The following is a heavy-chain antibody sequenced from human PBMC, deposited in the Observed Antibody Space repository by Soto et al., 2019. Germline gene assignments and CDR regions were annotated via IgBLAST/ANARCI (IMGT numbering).Heavy chain of an antibody. CDR1: GFTFGDYA. V-gene: IGHV3-49*04. CDR3: TTNDYSYRRRTYYFDY. J-gene: IGHJ4*02. D-gene: IGHD4-4*01. CDR2: IRSKAYGGTT. Sequence: PGGSLRLSWTASGFTFGDYAMSWVRQAPGKGLEWVGFIRSKAYGGTTEYAASVKGRFTISRDDSKSIAYLQMNSLKTEDTAVYYXTTNDYSYRRRTYYFDYWGQGTLVTVSS.